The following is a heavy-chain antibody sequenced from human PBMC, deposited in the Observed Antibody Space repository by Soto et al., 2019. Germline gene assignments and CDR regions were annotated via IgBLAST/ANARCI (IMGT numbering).Heavy chain of an antibody. J-gene: IGHJ4*02. CDR2: ISAYNGNT. D-gene: IGHD6-13*01. CDR1: GYTFTGYG. CDR3: ARDHSSSSSWYFDY. Sequence: GASVKVSCKASGYTFTGYGISWVRQAPGQGLEWMGRISAYNGNTNYAQKLQGRVTMTTDTSTSTAYMELRSLRSDDTAVYYCARDHSSSSSWYFDYWGQGTLVTVSS. V-gene: IGHV1-18*01.